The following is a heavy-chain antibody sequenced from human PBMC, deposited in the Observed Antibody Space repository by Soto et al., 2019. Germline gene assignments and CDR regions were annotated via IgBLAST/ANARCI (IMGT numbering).Heavy chain of an antibody. CDR2: ISYDGSNK. D-gene: IGHD2-2*03. CDR1: GFTFSSYG. Sequence: QVQLVESGGGVVQPGRSLRLSCAASGFTFSSYGMHWVRQAPGKGLEWVAVISYDGSNKYYADSVKGRFTISRDNSENTLYLQMNSLRAEDTAVYYCAEDGSYYYYYYYMDVWGKGTTVTVSS. CDR3: AEDGSYYYYYYYMDV. J-gene: IGHJ6*03. V-gene: IGHV3-30*18.